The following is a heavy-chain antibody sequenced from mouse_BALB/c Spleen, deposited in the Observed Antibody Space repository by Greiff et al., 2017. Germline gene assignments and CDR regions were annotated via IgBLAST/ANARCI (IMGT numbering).Heavy chain of an antibody. CDR1: GYTFTSYN. CDR2: IYPGNGDT. D-gene: IGHD3-3*01. V-gene: IGHV1-12*01. CDR3: ARGKGWDLYYAMDY. Sequence: QVQLQQPGAELVKPGASVKMSCKASGYTFTSYNMHWVKQTPGQGLEWIGAIYPGNGDTSYNQKFKGKATLTADKSSSTAYMQLSSLTSEDSAVYYCARGKGWDLYYAMDYWGQGTSVTVSS. J-gene: IGHJ4*01.